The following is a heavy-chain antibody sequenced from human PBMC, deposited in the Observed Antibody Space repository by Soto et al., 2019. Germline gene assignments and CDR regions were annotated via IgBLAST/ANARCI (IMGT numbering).Heavy chain of an antibody. CDR3: AKPVSGWYSETAY. D-gene: IGHD6-19*01. V-gene: IGHV3-23*01. CDR2: ISGSGGST. CDR1: GFTFSSYA. Sequence: EVQLLESGGGLVQPGGSLRLSCAASGFTFSSYAMSWVRQAPGKGLEWVSAISGSGGSTYYADSVKGRFTISRDNSKNTLYLQLTSLRAEETAVYYRAKPVSGWYSETAYWGQGALVTVYS. J-gene: IGHJ4*02.